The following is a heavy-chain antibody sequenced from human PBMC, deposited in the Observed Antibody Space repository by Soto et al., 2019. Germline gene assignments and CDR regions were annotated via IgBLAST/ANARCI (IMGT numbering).Heavy chain of an antibody. CDR1: GFTFHEYA. CDR3: TKGGYDLIYYFGMDV. J-gene: IGHJ6*02. V-gene: IGHV3-9*01. Sequence: DVHLIDSGGGWVQPGTSLRVSCAASGFTFHEYAMHWVRQAPGKGLEWVSGISSDGDTIAYTDSVQGRFTVFRDNAKNSLYLQMNSLRAEDTALYYCTKGGYDLIYYFGMDVWGQGTTVTVSS. CDR2: ISSDGDTI. D-gene: IGHD5-12*01.